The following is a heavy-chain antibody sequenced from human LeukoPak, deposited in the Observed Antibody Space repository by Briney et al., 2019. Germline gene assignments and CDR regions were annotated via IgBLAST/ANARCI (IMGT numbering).Heavy chain of an antibody. CDR2: ISSSGSTI. V-gene: IGHV3-48*04. CDR3: ARESDDYGDYGGYFDY. Sequence: PGGSLRLSCAASGFTFSSYAMSWVRQAPGKGLEWVSYISSSGSTIYYADSVKGRFTISRDNAKNSLYLQMNSLRAEDTAVYYCARESDDYGDYGGYFDYWGQGTLVTVSS. CDR1: GFTFSSYA. J-gene: IGHJ4*02. D-gene: IGHD4-17*01.